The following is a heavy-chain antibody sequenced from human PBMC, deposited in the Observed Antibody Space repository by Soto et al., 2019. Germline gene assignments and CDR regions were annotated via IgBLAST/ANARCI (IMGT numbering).Heavy chain of an antibody. D-gene: IGHD2-2*01. CDR3: ARDYLVVPYRVLDY. J-gene: IGHJ4*02. Sequence: PGESLRLSCVGSGFTFTSHAMSWVRQAPGEGLEWVAVIWYDGSNKYYADSVKGRFTISRDNSKNTLYLQMNSLRAEDTAVYYCARDYLVVPYRVLDYWGQGTLVSVSS. CDR2: IWYDGSNK. CDR1: GFTFTSHA. V-gene: IGHV3-33*08.